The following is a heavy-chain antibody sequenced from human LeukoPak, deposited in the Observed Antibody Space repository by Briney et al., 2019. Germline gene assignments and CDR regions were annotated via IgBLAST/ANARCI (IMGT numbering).Heavy chain of an antibody. CDR1: GYTFTSYG. CDR3: ARTRRAAAPGRLYYYYYMDV. J-gene: IGHJ6*03. Sequence: ASVKVSCKASGYTFTSYGISWVRQAPGQGLEWMGWISAYNGNTKYAQKLQGRVTMTTDTSTSTAYMELRSLRSDDTAVYYCARTRRAAAPGRLYYYYYMDVWGKGTTVTVSS. V-gene: IGHV1-18*01. CDR2: ISAYNGNT. D-gene: IGHD2-15*01.